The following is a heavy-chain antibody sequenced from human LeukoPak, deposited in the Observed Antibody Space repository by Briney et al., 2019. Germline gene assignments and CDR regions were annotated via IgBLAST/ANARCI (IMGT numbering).Heavy chain of an antibody. CDR3: ARTYYPISYYFDY. D-gene: IGHD3-10*01. CDR1: GFTFSSYW. V-gene: IGHV3-74*01. J-gene: IGHJ4*02. CDR2: INTDGSST. Sequence: GGSLRLSCAASGFTFSSYWMHWVRQAPGKGLVWVSRINTDGSSTSYADSVKGRFTIPRDNAKNTLSLQMNSLRAEDTAVYYCARTYYPISYYFDYWGQGTLVTVSS.